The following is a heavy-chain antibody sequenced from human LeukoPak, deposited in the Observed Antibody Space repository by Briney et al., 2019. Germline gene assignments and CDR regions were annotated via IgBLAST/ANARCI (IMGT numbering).Heavy chain of an antibody. J-gene: IGHJ1*01. V-gene: IGHV4-59*08. CDR2: IYYSGST. CDR3: ARGHGPYFQH. Sequence: ASETLSLTCTVSGGSISSHYWSWLRQPPGKGLEWIGYIYYSGSTNYNPSLKSRVTISVDTSKKQFSLRLSSVTAADTAVYYCARGHGPYFQHWGQGTLVTVSS. CDR1: GGSISSHY. D-gene: IGHD2-8*01.